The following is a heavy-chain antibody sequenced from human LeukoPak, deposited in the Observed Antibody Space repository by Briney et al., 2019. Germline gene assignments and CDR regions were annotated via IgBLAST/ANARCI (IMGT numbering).Heavy chain of an antibody. CDR1: GGSFSGYY. V-gene: IGHV4-34*10. Sequence: SETLSLTCAVSGGSFSGYYWSWIRQPPGKGLEWIGEINHSGSTNYNPSLKSRVTMSVDTSKNQFSLKLSSVTAADTAVYYCARDALYCSSSSCYRYWYFDLWGRGTLVTVSS. CDR3: ARDALYCSSSSCYRYWYFDL. D-gene: IGHD2-2*01. J-gene: IGHJ2*01. CDR2: INHSGST.